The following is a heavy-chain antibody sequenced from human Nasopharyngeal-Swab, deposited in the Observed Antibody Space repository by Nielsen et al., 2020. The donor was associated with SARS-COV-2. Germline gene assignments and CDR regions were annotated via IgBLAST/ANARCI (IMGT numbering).Heavy chain of an antibody. J-gene: IGHJ4*02. CDR2: ISGSGGST. D-gene: IGHD3-22*01. CDR3: AKRDDYYESSGLGD. V-gene: IGHV3-23*01. CDR1: GFTLSTYA. Sequence: ESLKISCAAPGFTLSTYAMYWGRQPPAKGLGWGSIISGSGGSTYYADSVKGRFTISRDNSKNTLYLQMNSLRAEDTAVYYCAKRDDYYESSGLGDWGQGTLVTVSS.